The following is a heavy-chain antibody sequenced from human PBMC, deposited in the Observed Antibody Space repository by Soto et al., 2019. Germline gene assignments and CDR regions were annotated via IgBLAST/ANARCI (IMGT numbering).Heavy chain of an antibody. CDR1: AGSFSGYY. CDR3: ARVRRYYGSGSYFDAFDI. CDR2: INHSGST. D-gene: IGHD3-10*01. V-gene: IGHV4-34*01. Sequence: TMPRTCVVYAGSFSGYYWSRIRQPPGKGLEGIGEINHSGSTNYNPSLKSRVTISVDTSKNQFSLKLSSVTAADTAVYYCARVRRYYGSGSYFDAFDIWGQGTMVT. J-gene: IGHJ3*02.